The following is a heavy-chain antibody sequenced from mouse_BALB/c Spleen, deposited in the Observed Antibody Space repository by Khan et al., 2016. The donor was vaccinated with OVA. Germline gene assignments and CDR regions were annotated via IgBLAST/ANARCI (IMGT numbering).Heavy chain of an antibody. Sequence: QVRLQQSGAELARPGASVKLSCKASGYTFTDYYINWVKQRTGQGLEWIGEIYPGSGNTYYNEKFKDKATLNADKSSSTALMHLTGRMSEVSSVDFCARSGTGSFAYWGQGTMVTVSA. CDR1: GYTFTDYY. V-gene: IGHV1-77*01. J-gene: IGHJ3*01. D-gene: IGHD4-1*01. CDR3: ARSGTGSFAY. CDR2: IYPGSGNT.